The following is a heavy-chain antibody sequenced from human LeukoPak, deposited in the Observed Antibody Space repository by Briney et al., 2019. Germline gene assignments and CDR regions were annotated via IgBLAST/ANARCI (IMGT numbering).Heavy chain of an antibody. V-gene: IGHV1-46*01. D-gene: IGHD2-2*01. CDR3: ARGKLAQNGDIVVVPAPLGY. Sequence: GASVKVSCKASGYTFTSYYMHWVRQATGQGLEWMGIINPSGCSTSYAQKFQGRVTMTRDTSTSTVYMELSSLRSEDTAVYYCARGKLAQNGDIVVVPAPLGYWGQGTLVTVSS. J-gene: IGHJ4*02. CDR1: GYTFTSYY. CDR2: INPSGCST.